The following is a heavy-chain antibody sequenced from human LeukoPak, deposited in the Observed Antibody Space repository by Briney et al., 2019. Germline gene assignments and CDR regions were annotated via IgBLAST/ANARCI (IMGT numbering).Heavy chain of an antibody. CDR3: ARGLRSDY. J-gene: IGHJ4*02. D-gene: IGHD3-16*02. Sequence: ASVKVSCKASGYIFSKYDINWARQAPGHGPEWMGWMNPNSGRRVYAQKFQGRVTMTRNSSINTAYMELTSLRSDDRAVYYCARGLRSDYWGQGTLVTVSS. CDR2: MNPNSGRR. V-gene: IGHV1-8*01. CDR1: GYIFSKYD.